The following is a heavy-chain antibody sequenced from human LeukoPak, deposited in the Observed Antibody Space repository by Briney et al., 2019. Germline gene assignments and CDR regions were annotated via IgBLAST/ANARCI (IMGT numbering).Heavy chain of an antibody. CDR1: GGSFRGYY. D-gene: IGHD3-9*01. V-gene: IGHV4-34*01. CDR3: ARGLNYDILTGYTDFDY. J-gene: IGHJ4*02. CDR2: INHSGST. Sequence: SETLSLTCAVYGGSFRGYYWSWIRQPPGKGLEWIGEINHSGSTNYNPSLKSRVTISVDTSKNQFSLKLSSVTAADTAVYYCARGLNYDILTGYTDFDYWGQGTLVTVSS.